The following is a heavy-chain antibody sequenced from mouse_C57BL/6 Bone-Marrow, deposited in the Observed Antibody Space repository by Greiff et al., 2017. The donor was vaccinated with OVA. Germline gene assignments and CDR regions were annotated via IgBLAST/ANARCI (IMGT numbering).Heavy chain of an antibody. CDR2: IYPGDGDT. CDR3: ARNGIYYGNVLFDY. J-gene: IGHJ2*01. V-gene: IGHV1-82*01. D-gene: IGHD2-1*01. Sequence: VQLVESGPELVKPGASVKISCKASGYAFSSSWMNWVKQRLGKGLVWIGRIYPGDGDTNYNGKFKGKATLTADKSSSTAYMQLSSRTSEDSAVYVCARNGIYYGNVLFDYWGQGTTLTVSS. CDR1: GYAFSSSW.